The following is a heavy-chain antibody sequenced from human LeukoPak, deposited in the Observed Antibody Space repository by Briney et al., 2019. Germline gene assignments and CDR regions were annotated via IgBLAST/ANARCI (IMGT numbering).Heavy chain of an antibody. Sequence: GGSLRLSCAASGFTFSSYGMHWVRQAPGKGLEWVAFIRYDGSNKYYADSVKGRFTISRDNSKNTLYLQMNSLRAEDTAVYYCARGEAAAGDASEFAYWGQGILVTVSS. CDR2: IRYDGSNK. CDR1: GFTFSSYG. J-gene: IGHJ4*02. D-gene: IGHD6-13*01. V-gene: IGHV3-30*02. CDR3: ARGEAAAGDASEFAY.